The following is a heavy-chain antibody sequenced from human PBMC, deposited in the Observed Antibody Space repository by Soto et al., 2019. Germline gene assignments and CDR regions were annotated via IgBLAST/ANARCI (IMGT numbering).Heavy chain of an antibody. CDR1: GYTLTNYA. V-gene: IGHV1-18*01. CDR2: INTYNGNS. CDR3: ARDCTGGSCFCIY. J-gene: IGHJ4*02. Sequence: ASVKVSCKASGYTLTNYAISWVRQAPGQGPEWMGWINTYNGNSNYAQKFQGRVTMTTDASTNTAYMELRSLTSDDTAVYYCARDCTGGSCFCIYWGQGTLVTVSS. D-gene: IGHD2-15*01.